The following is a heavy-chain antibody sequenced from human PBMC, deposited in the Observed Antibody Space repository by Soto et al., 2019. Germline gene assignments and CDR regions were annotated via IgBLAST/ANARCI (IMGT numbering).Heavy chain of an antibody. D-gene: IGHD1-26*01. Sequence: QVQLVQSGAEVKKPGASVKVSCKASGYTFTSYDINWVRQATGQGLEWMGWMNPNSGNTGYAQKCQGRVTMXXNXSXXTAYMELSSLRSEDTAVYYCARGLGELPWTSGTDVWGQGTTVTVSS. J-gene: IGHJ6*02. CDR3: ARGLGELPWTSGTDV. CDR2: MNPNSGNT. CDR1: GYTFTSYD. V-gene: IGHV1-8*01.